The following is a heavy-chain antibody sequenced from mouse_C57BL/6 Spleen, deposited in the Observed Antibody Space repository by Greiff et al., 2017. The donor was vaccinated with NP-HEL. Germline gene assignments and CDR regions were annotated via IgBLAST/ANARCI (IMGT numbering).Heavy chain of an antibody. CDR3: VRELEGYYFDY. Sequence: EVKLVESGGGLVQPKGSLKLSCAASGFTFNTYAMHWVRQAPGKGMEWVARIRSKSSNYATYYADSVKDRFTISREDSQNMLYLQMNNMKTEETAMYYCVRELEGYYFDYWGQGTTLTVSS. V-gene: IGHV10-3*01. CDR1: GFTFNTYA. CDR2: IRSKSSNYAT. J-gene: IGHJ2*01.